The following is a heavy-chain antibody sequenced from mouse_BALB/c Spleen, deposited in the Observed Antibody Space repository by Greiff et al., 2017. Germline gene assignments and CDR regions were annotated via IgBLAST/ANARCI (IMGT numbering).Heavy chain of an antibody. CDR2: ISTYYGNT. D-gene: IGHD1-1*01. CDR3: ARSYYYGYAMDY. Sequence: QVHVKQSGPELVRPGVSVKISCKGSGYTFTDYAMHWVKQSHAKSLEWIGVISTYYGNTNYNQKFKGKATMTVDKSSSTAYMELARLTSEDSAIYYCARSYYYGYAMDYWGQGTSVTVSS. CDR1: GYTFTDYA. J-gene: IGHJ4*01. V-gene: IGHV1-67*01.